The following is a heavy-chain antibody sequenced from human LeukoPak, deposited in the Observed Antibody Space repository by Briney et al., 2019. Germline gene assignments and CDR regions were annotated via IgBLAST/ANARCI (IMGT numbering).Heavy chain of an antibody. CDR2: ISSGSSTI. D-gene: IGHD1-26*01. CDR3: ASSPLSGSYYGAEVNWFDP. CDR1: GFTFSSYS. V-gene: IGHV3-48*01. J-gene: IGHJ5*02. Sequence: GGSLRLSCAASGFTFSSYSMNWVRQAPGKGLEWISYISSGSSTIYYADSVKGRFTISRDNAKNSLYLQMNSLRAEDTAVYYCASSPLSGSYYGAEVNWFDPWGQGTLVTVSS.